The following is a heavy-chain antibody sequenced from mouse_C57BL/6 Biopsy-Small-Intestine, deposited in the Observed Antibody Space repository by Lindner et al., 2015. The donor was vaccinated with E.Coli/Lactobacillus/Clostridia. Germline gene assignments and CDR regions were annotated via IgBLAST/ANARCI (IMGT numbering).Heavy chain of an antibody. Sequence: VQLQESGAELARPGASVKLSCKASGYTFTGYGISWVKQRTGQGLEWIGEIYPRSGNTYYNEKFKGKATLTADKSSSTAYMELRSLTSEDSAVYFCARDDYAWYFDVWGTGTTVTVSS. CDR2: IYPRSGNT. CDR1: GYTFTGYG. J-gene: IGHJ1*03. D-gene: IGHD2-4*01. CDR3: ARDDYAWYFDV. V-gene: IGHV1-81*01.